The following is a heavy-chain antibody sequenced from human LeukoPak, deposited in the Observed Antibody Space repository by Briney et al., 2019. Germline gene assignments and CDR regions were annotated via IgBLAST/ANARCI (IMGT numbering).Heavy chain of an antibody. CDR1: GFTFSSYG. Sequence: GGSLRLSCAASGFTFSSYGMHWVRQAPGKGLEWVAFIRYDGSNKYYADSVKGRFTISRDNSKNTLYLQMNSLRAEDTAVYYCATASSYYDSSGYYYDLGFDYWGQGTLVTVSS. D-gene: IGHD3-22*01. CDR3: ATASSYYDSSGYYYDLGFDY. J-gene: IGHJ4*02. V-gene: IGHV3-30*02. CDR2: IRYDGSNK.